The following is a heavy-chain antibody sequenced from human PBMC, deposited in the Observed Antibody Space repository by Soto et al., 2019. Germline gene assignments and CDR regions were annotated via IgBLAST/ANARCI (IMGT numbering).Heavy chain of an antibody. V-gene: IGHV3-23*01. CDR2: ISGSGGST. J-gene: IGHJ4*02. CDR3: AKGRGYCTSTSCYVGSDY. Sequence: EVQLLESGGGLVQPGGSLRLSCAASGFTFSSYAMSWVRQAPGKGLEWVSAISGSGGSTYYADSVKGRFTISRDNSKNTVYLQMHSLRAEDTAVYYCAKGRGYCTSTSCYVGSDYWGQGTLVTVSS. D-gene: IGHD2-2*01. CDR1: GFTFSSYA.